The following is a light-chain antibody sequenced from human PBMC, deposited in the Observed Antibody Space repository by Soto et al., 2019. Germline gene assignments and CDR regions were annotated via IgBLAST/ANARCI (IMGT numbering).Light chain of an antibody. J-gene: IGLJ2*01. CDR3: SSYAGSNIVL. V-gene: IGLV2-8*01. CDR2: DVS. CDR1: SSDVGGYNY. Sequence: QSALTKPPSASGSPGQSVTISCTGSSSDVGGYNYVSWYQQHPGKAPKLMIYDVSKRPSGVPDRFSGSKSGNTASLTVSGLQAEDEADYYCSSYAGSNIVLFGGGTKVTVL.